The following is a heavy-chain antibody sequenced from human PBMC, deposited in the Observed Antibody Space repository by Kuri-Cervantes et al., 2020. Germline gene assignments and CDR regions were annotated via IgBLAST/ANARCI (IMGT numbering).Heavy chain of an antibody. CDR2: IWYDGSNK. D-gene: IGHD3-22*01. J-gene: IGHJ6*02. CDR1: GVTFSSYC. Sequence: GGSLRLSCAASGVTFSSYCMHWVRQAPGKGLEWVAVIWYDGSNKYYADSVKGRFTISRDNSKNTLYLQMNSLRAEDTAVYYCAKDLGYYDSSGVNYYYYGMDVWGQGTTGTVSS. CDR3: AKDLGYYDSSGVNYYYYGMDV. V-gene: IGHV3-33*06.